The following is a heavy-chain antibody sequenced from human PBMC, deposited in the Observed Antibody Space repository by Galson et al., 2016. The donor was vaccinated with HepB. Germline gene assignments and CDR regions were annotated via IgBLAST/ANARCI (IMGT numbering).Heavy chain of an antibody. CDR2: VAYDGSNK. Sequence: SLRLSCAASGFSFDDYAMHWVRQAPAKGLERVAAVAYDGSNKYSADSVKGRLTISRDTSKNTLYLQMNSLRAEDTAVYYCVKESPVRGNHFEYWGQGTLVTVSS. V-gene: IGHV3-30*18. CDR3: VKESPVRGNHFEY. CDR1: GFSFDDYA. J-gene: IGHJ4*02. D-gene: IGHD3-16*01.